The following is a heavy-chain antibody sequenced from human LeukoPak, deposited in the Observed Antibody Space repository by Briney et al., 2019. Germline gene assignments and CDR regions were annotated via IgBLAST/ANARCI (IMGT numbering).Heavy chain of an antibody. CDR3: ASSPHNIVVVTAIDARNVDI. J-gene: IGHJ3*02. CDR2: ISSSSSYI. D-gene: IGHD2-21*02. CDR1: GFTFSSYS. V-gene: IGHV3-21*01. Sequence: IPGGSLRLSCAASGFTFSSYSMTWVRQAPGKGLEWVSSISSSSSYIYYADSVKGRFTISRDNAKNSLYLQMNSLRAEDTAVYYCASSPHNIVVVTAIDARNVDIWGQGTMVTVSS.